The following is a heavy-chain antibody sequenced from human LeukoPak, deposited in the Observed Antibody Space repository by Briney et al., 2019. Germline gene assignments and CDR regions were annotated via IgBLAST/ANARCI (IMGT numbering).Heavy chain of an antibody. V-gene: IGHV3-20*04. J-gene: IGHJ6*03. CDR2: INWNGGNT. D-gene: IGHD5-12*01. CDR1: GFTFDDYG. CDR3: ARAYSGYENYYYYYYMDV. Sequence: GESLKISCAASGFTFDDYGMSWVRQAPGKGLEWVSGINWNGGNTGYADSVKGRFTISRDNAKNSLYLQMNSLRAEDTALYYCARAYSGYENYYYYYYMDVWGKGTTVTVSS.